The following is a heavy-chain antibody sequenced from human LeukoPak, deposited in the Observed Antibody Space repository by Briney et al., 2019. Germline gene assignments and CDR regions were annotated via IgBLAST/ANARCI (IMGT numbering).Heavy chain of an antibody. J-gene: IGHJ5*02. CDR1: GDSVSSNSAA. CDR2: TYYRSKWYN. CDR3: ARDAGDGDYVFVLAKDRWGWFDP. D-gene: IGHD4-17*01. V-gene: IGHV6-1*01. Sequence: SQTLSLTCAISGDSVSSNSAAWNWIRQSPSRGLEWLGRTYYRSKWYNDYAVSVKSRITINPDTSKNQFSLQLNSVTPEDTAVYYCARDAGDGDYVFVLAKDRWGWFDPWGQGTLVTVSS.